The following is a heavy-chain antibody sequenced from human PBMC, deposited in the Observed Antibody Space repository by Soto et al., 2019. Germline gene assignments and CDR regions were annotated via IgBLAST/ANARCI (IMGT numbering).Heavy chain of an antibody. D-gene: IGHD3-22*01. CDR2: IIPIFGTA. Sequence: QVQLVQSGAEVKKPGSSVKVSCKASGGTFSSYAISWVRQAPGQGLEWRGGIIPIFGTANYAQKFQGRVTIPADETTNTAYMELSSLRSEDTAVYYCARATQKYYYDSRPNNWFDPWGQGTLVTVSS. V-gene: IGHV1-69*01. CDR3: ARATQKYYYDSRPNNWFDP. J-gene: IGHJ5*02. CDR1: GGTFSSYA.